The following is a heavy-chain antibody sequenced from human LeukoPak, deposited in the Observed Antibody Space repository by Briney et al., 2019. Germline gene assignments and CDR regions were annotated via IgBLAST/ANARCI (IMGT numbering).Heavy chain of an antibody. CDR2: IIPIFGTA. V-gene: IGHV1-69*13. Sequence: ASVKVSCKASGGTFSSYAISWVRQAPGQGLEWMGGIIPIFGTASYAQKFQGRVTITADESTSTAYMELSSLRSEDTAVYYCAREESKGPAAISPDWFDPWGQGTLVTVSS. J-gene: IGHJ5*02. D-gene: IGHD2-2*02. CDR3: AREESKGPAAISPDWFDP. CDR1: GGTFSSYA.